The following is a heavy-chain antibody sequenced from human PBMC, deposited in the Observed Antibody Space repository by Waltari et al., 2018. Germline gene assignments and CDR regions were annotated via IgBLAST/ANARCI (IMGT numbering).Heavy chain of an antibody. J-gene: IGHJ3*02. D-gene: IGHD1-7*01. CDR1: GYTFTSYY. V-gene: IGHV1-46*03. CDR2: IKPVGGRT. Sequence: QVQLVQSGAEVKKPGASVKVSCKASGYTFTSYYMHWVRQAPGQGLEWMGIIKPVGGRTSYAQKSQGRVTMTRDTSTSTVYMELSSLRSEDTAVYYCARSEISKYNWNYADAFDIWGQGTMVTVSS. CDR3: ARSEISKYNWNYADAFDI.